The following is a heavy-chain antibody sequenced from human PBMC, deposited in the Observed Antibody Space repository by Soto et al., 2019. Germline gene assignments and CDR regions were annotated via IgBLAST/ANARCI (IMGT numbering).Heavy chain of an antibody. J-gene: IGHJ6*03. V-gene: IGHV4-39*01. CDR2: ISYSGST. CDR3: ARTYVTDVVVVPASKDYMDV. Sequence: SETLSLTCTVSGGSISSSSSSWGWIRQPPGKGLEWLGIISYSGSTYYSPSLKSRVTISVDASKNLFSLKLSSVTAADTAVYYCARTYVTDVVVVPASKDYMDVWGKGTTFTVSS. CDR1: GGSISSSSSS. D-gene: IGHD2-2*01.